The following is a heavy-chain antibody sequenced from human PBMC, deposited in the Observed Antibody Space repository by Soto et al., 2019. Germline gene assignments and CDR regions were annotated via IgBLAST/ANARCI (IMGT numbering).Heavy chain of an antibody. Sequence: EVQMLESGGALIQPGGSLRLSCAASGFTFSSYAMSWVRQAPGKGLGWVSAISSSGGSTFYADSVKGRFTISRDNSRNTLYLQMNSLRAEDTAIYYCAKYQPMTQPRPYFDYWGQGTLVTVPS. CDR3: AKYQPMTQPRPYFDY. V-gene: IGHV3-23*01. CDR1: GFTFSSYA. J-gene: IGHJ4*02. CDR2: ISSSGGST. D-gene: IGHD3-22*01.